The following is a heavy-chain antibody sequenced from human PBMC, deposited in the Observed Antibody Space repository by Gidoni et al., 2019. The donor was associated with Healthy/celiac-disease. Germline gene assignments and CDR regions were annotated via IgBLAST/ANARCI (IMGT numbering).Heavy chain of an antibody. V-gene: IGHV3-73*01. D-gene: IGHD5-12*01. Sequence: EVQLVESGGGLVQPGGSLNLSCAASGFTFSGSAMHWVRQASGKGLEWVGRIRSKANSYATAYAASVKGRFTISRDDSKNTAYLQMNSLKTEDTAVYYCTPKGSGYDYGYWGQGTLVTVSS. J-gene: IGHJ4*02. CDR3: TPKGSGYDYGY. CDR1: GFTFSGSA. CDR2: IRSKANSYAT.